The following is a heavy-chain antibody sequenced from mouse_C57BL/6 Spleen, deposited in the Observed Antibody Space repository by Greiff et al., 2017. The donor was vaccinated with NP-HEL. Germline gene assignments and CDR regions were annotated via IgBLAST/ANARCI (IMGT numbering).Heavy chain of an antibody. D-gene: IGHD1-1*01. Sequence: QVQLQQPGAELVKPGASVKLSCKASGYTFTSYWMQWVKQRPGQGLEWIGEIDPSDSYTNYNQKFKGKATLTVDTSSSTAYMQLSSLTSEDSAVYDWARWYYGYYAMDYWGQGTSVTVSS. CDR3: ARWYYGYYAMDY. J-gene: IGHJ4*01. V-gene: IGHV1-50*01. CDR2: IDPSDSYT. CDR1: GYTFTSYW.